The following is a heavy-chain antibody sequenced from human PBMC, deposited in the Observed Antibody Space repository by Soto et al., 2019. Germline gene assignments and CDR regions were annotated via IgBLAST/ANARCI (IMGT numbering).Heavy chain of an antibody. CDR1: GYTFTSYG. CDR2: ISAYNGNT. D-gene: IGHD2-2*02. CDR3: ARDREDCSSTSCCTPYYYGMDV. V-gene: IGHV1-18*04. Sequence: ASVKVSCKASGYTFTSYGISWVRQAPGQGLEWMGWISAYNGNTNYAQKLQGRVTMTTDTSTSTAYMELRSLRSDDTAVYYCARDREDCSSTSCCTPYYYGMDVWGQGTTVTVSS. J-gene: IGHJ6*02.